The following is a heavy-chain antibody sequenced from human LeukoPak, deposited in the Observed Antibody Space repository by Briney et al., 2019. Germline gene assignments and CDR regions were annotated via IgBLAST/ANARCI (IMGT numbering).Heavy chain of an antibody. D-gene: IGHD4-17*01. Sequence: GRSLRLSCAASGFTFSSYSMNWVRQAPGKGLEWVSSISSSSSYIYYADSVKGRFTISRDNAKNSLYLQMNSLRAEDTAVYYCARDFRAVTTSPAPLDYWGQGTLVTVSS. V-gene: IGHV3-21*01. CDR1: GFTFSSYS. CDR2: ISSSSSYI. J-gene: IGHJ4*02. CDR3: ARDFRAVTTSPAPLDY.